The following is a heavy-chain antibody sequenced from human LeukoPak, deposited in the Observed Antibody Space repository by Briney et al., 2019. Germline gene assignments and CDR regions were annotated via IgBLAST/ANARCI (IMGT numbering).Heavy chain of an antibody. J-gene: IGHJ5*02. D-gene: IGHD3-16*01. CDR2: IYTSGST. Sequence: PSQTLSLTCTVSGGSISSGSYYWSWIRQPAGKGLEWIGRIYTSGSTNYNPSLKSRVTISVDTSKNQFSLKLSSVTAADTAVYYCARGEPRGSWFDPWGQGTLVTVSS. CDR3: ARGEPRGSWFDP. CDR1: GGSISSGSYY. V-gene: IGHV4-61*02.